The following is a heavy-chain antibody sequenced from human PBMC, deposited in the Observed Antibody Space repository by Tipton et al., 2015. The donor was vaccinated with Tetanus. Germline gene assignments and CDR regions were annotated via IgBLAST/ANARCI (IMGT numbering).Heavy chain of an antibody. CDR2: IDPNSGGT. V-gene: IGHV1-2*02. Sequence: VQSGAEVKKPGASVKVSCKASGYTFTGYYMYWVRQAPGQGLERMGWIDPNSGGTIYAQKFQGRVTMTRDTSISTAYMELTRLRSDDTAVYYFARDRGDYIFYVMDVWGPGTTVTVSS. CDR3: ARDRGDYIFYVMDV. CDR1: GYTFTGYY. J-gene: IGHJ6*02. D-gene: IGHD3-22*01.